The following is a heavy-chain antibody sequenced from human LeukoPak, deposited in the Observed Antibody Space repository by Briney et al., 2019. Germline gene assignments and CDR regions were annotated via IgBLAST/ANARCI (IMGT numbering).Heavy chain of an antibody. D-gene: IGHD2-21*02. CDR2: ILSDGSSK. CDR1: GFTFSPYG. CDR3: ATDLTHGLHY. Sequence: HTGGSLRLSCVASGFTFSPYGMHWVRQAPGKGLEWVAFILSDGSSKSYADSVKGRFTISIDNSKNTLYLQLNSLRAEDAAAYHCATDLTHGLHYWGQGTLVIVSS. V-gene: IGHV3-30*02. J-gene: IGHJ4*02.